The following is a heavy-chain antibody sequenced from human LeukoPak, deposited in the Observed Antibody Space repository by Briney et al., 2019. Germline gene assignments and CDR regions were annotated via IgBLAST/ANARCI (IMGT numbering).Heavy chain of an antibody. CDR3: ARAAYGSGSYYNRFLDY. CDR2: INPNSGGT. CDR1: GYTFTGYY. Sequence: GASVKVSCKASGYTFTGYYMHWVRQAPGQGLEWMGWINPNSGGTNYAQKFQGRVTMTRDTSISTAYMELSRLRSDDTAVYYCARAAYGSGSYYNRFLDYWGQGTRVTVSS. D-gene: IGHD3-10*01. V-gene: IGHV1-2*02. J-gene: IGHJ4*02.